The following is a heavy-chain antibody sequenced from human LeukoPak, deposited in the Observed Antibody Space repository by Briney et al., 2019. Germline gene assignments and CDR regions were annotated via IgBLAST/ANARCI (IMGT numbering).Heavy chain of an antibody. Sequence: ASVKVSCKASGYTFTGYYIHWVRQAPGQGLEWMGWISAYNGNTNYAQKLQGRVTMTTDTSTSTAYMELRSLRSDDTAVYHCARDLKVQNFRYYGYWGQGTLVTVSS. CDR3: ARDLKVQNFRYYGY. J-gene: IGHJ4*02. CDR1: GYTFTGYY. V-gene: IGHV1-18*04. CDR2: ISAYNGNT. D-gene: IGHD3-16*01.